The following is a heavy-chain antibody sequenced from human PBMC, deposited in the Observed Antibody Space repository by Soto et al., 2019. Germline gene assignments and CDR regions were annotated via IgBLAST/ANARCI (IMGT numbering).Heavy chain of an antibody. V-gene: IGHV4-59*08. J-gene: IGHJ4*02. Sequence: SETLSLTCTVSGGSIPSYYWSWIRQPPGEGLEWVGYISYTGSTRYNPSLQSRVTISLDTSNSQFSLNLTSVTAADTAMYYCTRHVLRNNQFDYWGQGTLVTVSS. CDR3: TRHVLRNNQFDY. D-gene: IGHD1-20*01. CDR2: ISYTGST. CDR1: GGSIPSYY.